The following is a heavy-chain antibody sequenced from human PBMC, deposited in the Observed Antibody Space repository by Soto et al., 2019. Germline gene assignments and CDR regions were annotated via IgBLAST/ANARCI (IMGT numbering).Heavy chain of an antibody. V-gene: IGHV4-30-4*01. D-gene: IGHD4-17*01. CDR2: IYYSGIT. J-gene: IGHJ3*02. CDR1: GGSINSGDYY. Sequence: QVQLQESGPGLVKPSQTLSLTCTVSGGSINSGDYYWNWIRQPPGKGLEWIGYIYYSGITYCNPSLKSRVSISVDTSKNQVSLNLSSVTAADAAVYYCASDVFSHYGRDYAFDIWGQGTVVTVSS. CDR3: ASDVFSHYGRDYAFDI.